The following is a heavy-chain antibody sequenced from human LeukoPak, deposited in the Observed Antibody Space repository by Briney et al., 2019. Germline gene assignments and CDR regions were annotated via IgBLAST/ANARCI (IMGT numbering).Heavy chain of an antibody. CDR2: INPSGGST. D-gene: IGHD6-13*01. Sequence: ASVKVSCKASGYTFTSYYMHWVRQAPGQGLEWMGIINPSGGSTSYAQKLQGRVTMTRDTSTSTVYMELSSLRSEDTAVYYCASDHSSSYWFDPWGQGTLVTVSS. J-gene: IGHJ5*02. CDR1: GYTFTSYY. V-gene: IGHV1-46*01. CDR3: ASDHSSSYWFDP.